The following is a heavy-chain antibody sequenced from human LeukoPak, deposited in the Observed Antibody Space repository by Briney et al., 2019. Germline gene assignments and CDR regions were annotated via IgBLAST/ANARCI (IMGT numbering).Heavy chain of an antibody. CDR3: ASSGSYRFDY. Sequence: QAGGSLRFSCAASGFTSITNSMNWFRQAQGKGLEWVSHITASGTAMFYADSVKGRFTISRDNAKNSLYLQMNSLRDEDTAVYYCASSGSYRFDYWGQGTLVTVSS. CDR1: GFTSITNS. V-gene: IGHV3-48*02. D-gene: IGHD1-26*01. J-gene: IGHJ4*02. CDR2: ITASGTAM.